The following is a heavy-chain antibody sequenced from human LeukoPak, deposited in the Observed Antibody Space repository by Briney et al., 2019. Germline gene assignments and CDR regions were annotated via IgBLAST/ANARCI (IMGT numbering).Heavy chain of an antibody. Sequence: SETLSLTCTVSGGSISSSSYYWGWIRQPPGKGLEWIGSIYYSGSTYYNPSLKSRVTISVDTSKNQFSLKLSSVTAADTAVYYCARDVVAAPGTWDYWGQGTLVTVSA. CDR2: IYYSGST. V-gene: IGHV4-39*07. CDR1: GGSISSSSYY. J-gene: IGHJ4*02. D-gene: IGHD6-13*01. CDR3: ARDVVAAPGTWDY.